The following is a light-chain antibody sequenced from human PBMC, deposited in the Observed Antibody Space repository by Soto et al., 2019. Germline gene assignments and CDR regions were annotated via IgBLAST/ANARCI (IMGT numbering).Light chain of an antibody. CDR2: DVN. V-gene: IGLV2-8*01. CDR3: NSFAGSAHVV. Sequence: QSALAQPPSASGFPGQSVTISCTGTSSDVGAYNYVSWYQQHPGKAPKLIIYDVNQRPSGVPDRFSGSKSGNTASLTVSGLQAEDEAVYYCNSFAGSAHVVFGGGTKLTVL. CDR1: SSDVGAYNY. J-gene: IGLJ2*01.